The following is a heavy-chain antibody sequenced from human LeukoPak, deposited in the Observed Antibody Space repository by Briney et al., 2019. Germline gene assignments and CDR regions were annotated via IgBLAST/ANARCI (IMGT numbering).Heavy chain of an antibody. J-gene: IGHJ5*02. CDR3: AKDSESIAGRPGWFDP. Sequence: GGSLRLSCAASGFTFSSCGMHWVRQAPGKGLEWVAFIRYDGSNKYYADSVKGRFTISRDNSKNTLYLQMNSLRAEDTAVYYCAKDSESIAGRPGWFDPWDQGTLVTVSS. D-gene: IGHD6-6*01. V-gene: IGHV3-30*02. CDR2: IRYDGSNK. CDR1: GFTFSSCG.